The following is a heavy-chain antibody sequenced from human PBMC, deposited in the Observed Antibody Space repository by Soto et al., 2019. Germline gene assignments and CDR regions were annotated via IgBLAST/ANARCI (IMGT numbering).Heavy chain of an antibody. CDR1: GYTFTSYY. Sequence: ASVKVSCKASGYTFTSYYMHWVRQAPGQGLEWMGIINPSGGSTSYAQKFQGRVTMTRDTSTSTVYMELSSLRSEDMAVYYCARDHGTDIVARGSYYFDYWGQGTLVTVSS. D-gene: IGHD5-12*01. V-gene: IGHV1-46*03. J-gene: IGHJ4*02. CDR2: INPSGGST. CDR3: ARDHGTDIVARGSYYFDY.